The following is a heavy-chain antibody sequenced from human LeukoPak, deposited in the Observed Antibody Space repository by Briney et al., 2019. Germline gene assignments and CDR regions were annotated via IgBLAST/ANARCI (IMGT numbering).Heavy chain of an antibody. CDR2: INPNSGGT. D-gene: IGHD6-19*01. CDR1: GYTFTGYY. J-gene: IGHJ4*02. Sequence: GASVKVSCKASGYTFTGYYMHRVRQAPGQGLEWMGRINPNSGGTNYAQKFQGRVTMTRDTSISTAYMELSRLRSDDTAVYYCASGRYSSGWYYFDYWGQGTLVTVSS. V-gene: IGHV1-2*06. CDR3: ASGRYSSGWYYFDY.